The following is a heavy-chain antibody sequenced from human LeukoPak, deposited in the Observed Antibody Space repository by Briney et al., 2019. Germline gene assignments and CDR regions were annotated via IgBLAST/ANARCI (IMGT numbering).Heavy chain of an antibody. CDR3: AKPRDYYGPFAY. CDR2: IKQDGSEK. J-gene: IGHJ4*02. Sequence: GGSLRLSCAASGFTFSSYWMSWVRQAPGKGLEWVANIKQDGSEKYYVDPVKGRFTISRDNSKNTLYLQMNSLRAEDTAVYYCAKPRDYYGPFAYWGQGTLVTVSS. D-gene: IGHD3-10*01. V-gene: IGHV3-7*03. CDR1: GFTFSSYW.